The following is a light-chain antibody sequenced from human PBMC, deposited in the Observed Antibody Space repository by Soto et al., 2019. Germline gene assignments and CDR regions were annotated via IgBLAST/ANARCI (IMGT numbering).Light chain of an antibody. CDR1: QSVSSY. CDR3: QQYNRRPPWT. V-gene: IGKV3-15*01. Sequence: EIVMTQSPATLSVPPGERATLSCRASQSVSSYLAWYQQKPGQAPRLLIYVASTRATGIPARFSGSGSGTEFPLTNSRLQSEDFAVYYCQQYNRRPPWTFGQGTKVEIK. J-gene: IGKJ1*01. CDR2: VAS.